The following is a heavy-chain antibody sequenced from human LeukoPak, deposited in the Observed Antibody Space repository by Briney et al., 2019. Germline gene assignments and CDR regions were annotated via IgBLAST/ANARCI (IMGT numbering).Heavy chain of an antibody. V-gene: IGHV3-7*03. CDR2: IKPDGSEG. D-gene: IGHD3-10*01. CDR3: ARAKRPMVLDH. CDR1: GFTFSTYW. Sequence: GGSLRLSCAAPGFTFSTYWMNWVRQAPGKGLEWVANIKPDGSEGYYVDSVKGRFTLSRDNAQNSLYLQMNSLRDDDTAVYYCARAKRPMVLDHWGQGTLVTVSS. J-gene: IGHJ4*02.